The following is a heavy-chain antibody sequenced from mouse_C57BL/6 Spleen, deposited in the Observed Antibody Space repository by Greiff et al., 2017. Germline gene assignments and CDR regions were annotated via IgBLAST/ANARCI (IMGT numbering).Heavy chain of an antibody. V-gene: IGHV5-17*01. CDR2: ISSGSSTI. Sequence: VQLKESGGGLVKPGGSLKLSCAASGFTFSDYGMHWVRQAPEKGLEWVAYISSGSSTIYYADTVKGRFTISRDNAKNTLFLQMTSLRSEDTAMYYCAGEDAMDYWGQGTSVTVSS. CDR3: AGEDAMDY. CDR1: GFTFSDYG. J-gene: IGHJ4*01.